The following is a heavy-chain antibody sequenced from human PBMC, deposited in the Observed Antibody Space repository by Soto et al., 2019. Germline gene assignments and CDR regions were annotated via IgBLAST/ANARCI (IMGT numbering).Heavy chain of an antibody. CDR1: GGSFSGYY. Sequence: QVQLQQWGAGLLKPSETLSLTCAVYGGSFSGYYWSWIRQPPGKGLEWIGEINHSGSTNYNPSLKSRVTISVDTSKNQFSLKLSSVTAADTAVYYCARGPIVGARGGFGFDSWGQETLVTVSS. J-gene: IGHJ5*01. CDR2: INHSGST. D-gene: IGHD1-26*01. V-gene: IGHV4-34*01. CDR3: ARGPIVGARGGFGFDS.